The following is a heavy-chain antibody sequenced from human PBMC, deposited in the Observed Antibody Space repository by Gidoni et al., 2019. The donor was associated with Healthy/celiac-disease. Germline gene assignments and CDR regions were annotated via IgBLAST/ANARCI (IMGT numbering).Heavy chain of an antibody. CDR3: ARDWGNDYGGNPPVP. CDR1: GGTFSSYA. CDR2: IIPILGIA. Sequence: QVQRVQSGAEVKKPGSSVKVSCKASGGTFSSYAISWVRQAPGQGLEWMGRIIPILGIANYAQKFQGRVTITADKSTSTAYMGLSSLRSEDTAVYYCARDWGNDYGGNPPVPWGQGTLVTVSS. J-gene: IGHJ5*02. V-gene: IGHV1-69*04. D-gene: IGHD4-17*01.